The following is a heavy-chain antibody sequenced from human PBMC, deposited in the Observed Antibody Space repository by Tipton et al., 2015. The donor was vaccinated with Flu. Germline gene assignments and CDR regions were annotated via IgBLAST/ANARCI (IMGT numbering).Heavy chain of an antibody. J-gene: IGHJ5*02. CDR2: IYSDGNT. CDR1: GFTVSSNY. Sequence: SLRLSCAASGFTVSSNYMSWVRQAPGKGLEWVSVIYSDGNTYYVDSVKGRFTVPRDNSKNILSLQMNSLRAEDTAVYYCVRGQGANPWGQGTLVTVSS. CDR3: VRGQGANP. V-gene: IGHV3-53*01.